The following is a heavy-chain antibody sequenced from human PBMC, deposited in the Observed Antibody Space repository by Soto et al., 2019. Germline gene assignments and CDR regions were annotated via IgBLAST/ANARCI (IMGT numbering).Heavy chain of an antibody. CDR1: GFTFSSYA. CDR2: ISSSGANT. J-gene: IGHJ4*02. CDR3: AKVPNSGSYYYFDY. V-gene: IGHV3-23*01. Sequence: EVQLLESGGGLVQPGGSLRLSCAASGFTFSSYAMSWVRQSPGKGLEWVSAISSSGANTYYPDSVKGRFTISRDNSENTLYLQLNSLRAGDTAVYYCAKVPNSGSYYYFDYWGMGTLVTVSS. D-gene: IGHD1-26*01.